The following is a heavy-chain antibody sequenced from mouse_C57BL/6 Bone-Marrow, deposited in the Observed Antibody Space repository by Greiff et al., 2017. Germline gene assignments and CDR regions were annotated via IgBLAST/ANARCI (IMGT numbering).Heavy chain of an antibody. J-gene: IGHJ4*01. CDR3: ARLYDYYAKDY. V-gene: IGHV5-6*02. Sequence: VKVVASGGDLVKPGGSLKLSCAASGFTFSSYGMSWVRQTPDKRLEWVATISSGGSYTYYPDSVKGRFTISRDNAKNTLYLQMSSLKSEDTAMDYCARLYDYYAKDYGGQGTSVTVSS. CDR2: ISSGGSYT. D-gene: IGHD1-1*01. CDR1: GFTFSSYG.